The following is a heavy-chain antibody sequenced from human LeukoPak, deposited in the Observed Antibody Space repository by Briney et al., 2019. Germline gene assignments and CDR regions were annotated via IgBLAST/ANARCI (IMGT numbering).Heavy chain of an antibody. V-gene: IGHV4-39*01. Sequence: PSETLSLTCTVSDGSISSTTYYWGWIRQATGKGLEWIGSVYYGGATYYNPSLKSRITISVDTSRDQFSLKLSSVTAADTAVYYCARSRHYGSGSYYSDYYYYGMDVWGQGTTVIVSS. CDR2: VYYGGAT. D-gene: IGHD3-10*01. CDR1: DGSISSTTYY. CDR3: ARSRHYGSGSYYSDYYYYGMDV. J-gene: IGHJ6*02.